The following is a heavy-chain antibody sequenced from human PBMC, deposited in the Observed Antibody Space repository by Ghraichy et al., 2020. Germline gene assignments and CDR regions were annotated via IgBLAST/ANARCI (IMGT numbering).Heavy chain of an antibody. V-gene: IGHV4-34*01. CDR3: AREAVSGPGGVDV. D-gene: IGHD3-10*01. CDR1: GGPLSGSY. Sequence: SETLSLTCAVSGGPLSGSYWSWIRQPPGKGLEWVGEINHSGISDYNPSLKSRATISVDASKNQISLTLNSVTAADTGVYYCAREAVSGPGGVDVWGQGTTVTVS. CDR2: INHSGIS. J-gene: IGHJ6*02.